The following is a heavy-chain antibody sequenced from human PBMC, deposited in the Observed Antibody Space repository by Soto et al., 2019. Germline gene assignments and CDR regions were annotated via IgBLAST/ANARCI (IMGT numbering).Heavy chain of an antibody. V-gene: IGHV4-34*01. Sequence: QVQLQQWGAGLLKPSETLSLTCAVYGGSCSGYYWSWIRQPPGKGLEWSGEINHSGSSNYNPSIKIRVTISVDTSKNQFSLKLSSVTAADTAVYYCARPKLYYYGMDVWGQGTTVTVSS. CDR1: GGSCSGYY. CDR3: ARPKLYYYGMDV. J-gene: IGHJ6*02. CDR2: INHSGSS.